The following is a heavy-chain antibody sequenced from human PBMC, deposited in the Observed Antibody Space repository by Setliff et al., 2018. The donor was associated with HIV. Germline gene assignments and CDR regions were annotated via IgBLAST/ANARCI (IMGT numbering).Heavy chain of an antibody. Sequence: ASVKVSCKASGYTFTSYGISWVRQAPGQGLEWMGWISAYNGNTNYAQKLQGRVTMTTDTSTSTAYMELRSLRFDDTAVYYCARGTYYYDSSGAPLDYWGQGTLVTVSS. V-gene: IGHV1-18*01. D-gene: IGHD3-22*01. J-gene: IGHJ4*02. CDR1: GYTFTSYG. CDR3: ARGTYYYDSSGAPLDY. CDR2: ISAYNGNT.